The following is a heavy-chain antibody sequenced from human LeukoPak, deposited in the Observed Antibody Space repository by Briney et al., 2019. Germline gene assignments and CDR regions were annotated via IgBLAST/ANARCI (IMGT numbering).Heavy chain of an antibody. CDR2: IYTSGST. J-gene: IGHJ4*02. Sequence: SETLSLTCTVSGGSISSGSYYWSWIRQPAGKGLEWIGRIYTSGSTNYNPSLKSRVTISVDTSKNQFSLKLSSVTAADTAAYYCARDLSWFDYWGQGTLVTVSS. CDR1: GGSISSGSYY. CDR3: ARDLSWFDY. V-gene: IGHV4-61*02.